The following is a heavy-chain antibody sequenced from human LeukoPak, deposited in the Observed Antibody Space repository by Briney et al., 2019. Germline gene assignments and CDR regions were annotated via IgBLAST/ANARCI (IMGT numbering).Heavy chain of an antibody. CDR2: IDPSDSYT. J-gene: IGHJ6*04. CDR1: GYSFTSYW. Sequence: GESLRISCKGSGYSFTSYWISWVRQMPGKGLEWMGRIDPSDSYTNYSPSFQGHVTISADKSISTAYLQWSSLNASDTAMYYCARLTVVVPAAHYYYYGMDVWGKGTTVTVSS. CDR3: ARLTVVVPAAHYYYYGMDV. D-gene: IGHD2-2*01. V-gene: IGHV5-10-1*01.